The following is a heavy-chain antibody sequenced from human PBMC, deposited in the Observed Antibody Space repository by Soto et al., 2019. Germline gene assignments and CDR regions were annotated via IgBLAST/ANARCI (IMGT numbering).Heavy chain of an antibody. D-gene: IGHD3-3*01. CDR2: IIPIFGTA. CDR3: AKDRKGRGWSGYYFDY. CDR1: GATFSSYA. Sequence: QVQLVQSGAEVKKPGSSVKVSCKAAGATFSSYAISWVRQAPGQGLEWMGGIIPIFGTANYAQKFQGRVTITADESTSTAYMELSSLRSEDTAVYYCAKDRKGRGWSGYYFDYWGQGTLVTVSS. V-gene: IGHV1-69*01. J-gene: IGHJ4*02.